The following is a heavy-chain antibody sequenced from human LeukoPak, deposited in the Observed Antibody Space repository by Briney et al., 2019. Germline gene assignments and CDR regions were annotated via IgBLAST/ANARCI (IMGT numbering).Heavy chain of an antibody. V-gene: IGHV3-74*01. D-gene: IGHD3-22*01. J-gene: IGHJ5*02. CDR1: GFTFSSYW. CDR3: AREQYYYDSSGYLWDNWFDP. CDR2: INSDGSST. Sequence: PGGSLRLSCAASGFTFSSYWMHWVRQAPGKGLVWVSRINSDGSSTSYADSVKGRFTISRDNAKNTLYLQMNSLRAKDTAVYYCAREQYYYDSSGYLWDNWFDPWGQGTLVTVSS.